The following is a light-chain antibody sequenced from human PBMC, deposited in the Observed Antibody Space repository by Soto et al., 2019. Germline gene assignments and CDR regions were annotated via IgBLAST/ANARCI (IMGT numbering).Light chain of an antibody. J-gene: IGLJ1*01. CDR2: GNS. V-gene: IGLV1-40*01. Sequence: QSVLTQAPSVSGAPGQRVTISCTGSSSNIGAGYDVPWYQQLPGTAPKLLIYGNSNRPSGVPDRFSGSKSGTSASLAITGLQVEDEADYYCQSYDRSLSGSVFGTGTKLTVL. CDR3: QSYDRSLSGSV. CDR1: SSNIGAGYD.